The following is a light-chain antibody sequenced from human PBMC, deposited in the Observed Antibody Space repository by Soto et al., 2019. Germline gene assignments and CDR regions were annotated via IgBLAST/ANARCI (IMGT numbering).Light chain of an antibody. CDR3: SSYTSSTTWV. CDR1: SSDVGNYNY. Sequence: QSALTQPASVSGSPGQSITISCTGTSSDVGNYNYVSWYQQHPGKAPKLVIYEVSHRPSGVSNRFSGSKSGNTASLTISGLQAEDEAQYYCSSYTSSTTWVFGGGTKVTVL. J-gene: IGLJ3*02. CDR2: EVS. V-gene: IGLV2-14*01.